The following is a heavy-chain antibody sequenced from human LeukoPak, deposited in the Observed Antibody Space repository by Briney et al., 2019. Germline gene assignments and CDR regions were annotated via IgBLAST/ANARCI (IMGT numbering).Heavy chain of an antibody. CDR1: GGSISSYY. CDR2: IYTSGST. J-gene: IGHJ4*02. Sequence: SETLSLTGTVSGGSISSYYWRWIRQPAGKGLEWIVRIYTSGSTNYNPSLNSRVTMSVDTSKNQFSLKLSSVTAADTAVYYCAMGIAAAGIDYWGQGTLVTVSS. D-gene: IGHD6-13*01. V-gene: IGHV4-4*07. CDR3: AMGIAAAGIDY.